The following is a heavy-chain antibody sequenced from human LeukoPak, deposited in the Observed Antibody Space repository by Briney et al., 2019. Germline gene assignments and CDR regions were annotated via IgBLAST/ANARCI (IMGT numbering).Heavy chain of an antibody. CDR2: INPNSGGT. V-gene: IGHV1-2*02. CDR1: GYTFTGYY. D-gene: IGHD3-3*01. CDR3: ARPYDFWSGYYHY. Sequence: VASVKVSCKAPGYTFTGYYMHWVRQAPGQRLEWMGWINPNSGGTNYAQKFQGRVTMTRDTSISTAYMELSRLRSDDTAVYYCARPYDFWSGYYHYWGQGTLVTVSS. J-gene: IGHJ4*02.